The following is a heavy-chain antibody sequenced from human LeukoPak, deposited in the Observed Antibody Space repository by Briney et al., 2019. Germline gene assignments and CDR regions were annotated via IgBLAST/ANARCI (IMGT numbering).Heavy chain of an antibody. J-gene: IGHJ3*02. CDR2: INPSGGST. D-gene: IGHD2-2*01. V-gene: IGHV1-46*01. CDR1: GYTFTSYY. Sequence: GASVKVSCKASGYTFTSYYMHWVRQAPGQGLEWMGIINPSGGSTSYAQKFQGRVTMTRDTSTSTVYMELSSLRSEDTAVYYCARDVVGNIVVVPAAPGVAFDIWGQGTMVIVSS. CDR3: ARDVVGNIVVVPAAPGVAFDI.